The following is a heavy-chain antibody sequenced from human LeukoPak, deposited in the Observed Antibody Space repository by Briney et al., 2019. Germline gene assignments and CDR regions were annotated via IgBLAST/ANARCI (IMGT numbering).Heavy chain of an antibody. CDR2: IYYSGST. D-gene: IGHD6-13*01. J-gene: IGHJ4*02. Sequence: PSETLSLTCNVSGGSISRGDYYWSWLRQPPGKDLEWIGYIYYSGSTYYNPSLKSRVTISVDTSKNQFSLKLSSVTAADTAVYYCARGESRVSICHWGQGTLVTVSS. CDR1: GGSISRGDYY. V-gene: IGHV4-30-4*01. CDR3: ARGESRVSICH.